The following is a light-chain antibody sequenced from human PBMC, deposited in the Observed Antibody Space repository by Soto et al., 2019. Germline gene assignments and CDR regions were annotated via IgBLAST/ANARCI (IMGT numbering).Light chain of an antibody. CDR3: LQRYSWPPLT. CDR2: DAS. CDR1: QSVYSY. J-gene: IGKJ4*01. V-gene: IGKV3-11*01. Sequence: EVVLTQSPATLSFSPGERATLTCTASQSVYSYLAWYQQKPGRAPRLLIYDASNRAAGIPARFSGSGSGTDFTLTISSLEPEDFAVYYCLQRYSWPPLTFGGGTKVDIK.